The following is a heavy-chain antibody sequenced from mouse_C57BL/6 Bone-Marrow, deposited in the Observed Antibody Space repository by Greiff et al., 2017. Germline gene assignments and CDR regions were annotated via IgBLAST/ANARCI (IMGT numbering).Heavy chain of an antibody. Sequence: EVKLVESGGGLVQPGGSLKLSCAASGFTFSDYYMYWVRQTPEKRLEWVAYISNGGGSTYYPDTVKGRFTISRDNAKNTLYLQMSRLKSEDTAMYYCARASYGSSDFDYWGQGTTLTVSS. D-gene: IGHD1-1*01. CDR3: ARASYGSSDFDY. J-gene: IGHJ2*01. CDR2: ISNGGGST. CDR1: GFTFSDYY. V-gene: IGHV5-12*01.